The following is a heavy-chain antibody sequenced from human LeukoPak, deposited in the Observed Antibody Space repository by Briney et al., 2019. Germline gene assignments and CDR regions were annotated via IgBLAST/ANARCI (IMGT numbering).Heavy chain of an antibody. D-gene: IGHD1-7*01. CDR3: ARDQNYAFDY. J-gene: IGHJ4*02. CDR1: GFTFSSFT. V-gene: IGHV3-48*02. Sequence: GGSLTLSCAASGFTFSSFTMNWVRQPPGKGLEWLSYVNIGGYSMYYADSVKGRFTISRDNAKNSLFLQMNSLRDEDTAVYYCARDQNYAFDYWGQGALVTVSS. CDR2: VNIGGYSM.